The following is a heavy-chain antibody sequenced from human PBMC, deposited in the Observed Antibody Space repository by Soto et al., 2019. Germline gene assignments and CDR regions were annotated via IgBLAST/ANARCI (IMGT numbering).Heavy chain of an antibody. CDR3: AKDKWFGELRGGTFDY. CDR2: ISGSGGST. Sequence: EVQLLESGGGLVQPGGSLRLSCAASGFTFSSYAMSWVRQAPGKGLEWVSAISGSGGSTYYADSVKGRFTISRDNSKNTLYLQMNGLRAEDTAVYYCAKDKWFGELRGGTFDYWGQGTLVTVSS. J-gene: IGHJ4*02. CDR1: GFTFSSYA. D-gene: IGHD3-10*01. V-gene: IGHV3-23*01.